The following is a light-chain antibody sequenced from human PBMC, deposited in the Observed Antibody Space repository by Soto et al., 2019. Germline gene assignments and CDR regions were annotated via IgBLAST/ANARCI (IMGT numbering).Light chain of an antibody. CDR1: SGSVASNY. J-gene: IGLJ3*02. V-gene: IGLV6-57*02. Sequence: NFMLAQPHSVSDSPRKTVTISCTGSSGSVASNYVQWYQQRPGSAPTTVIYEDNQRPSGVPDRFSGSIDSSSNSASLTISGLKTEDEADYYCQSFDATNQRVFGGGTKLTVL. CDR2: EDN. CDR3: QSFDATNQRV.